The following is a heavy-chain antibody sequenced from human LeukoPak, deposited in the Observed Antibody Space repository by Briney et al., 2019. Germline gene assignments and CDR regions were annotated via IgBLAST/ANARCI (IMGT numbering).Heavy chain of an antibody. Sequence: GGSLRLSCAASGFAFSSYAMIWVRQAPGKGLEWLSSISGGGSNTYYADSVKGRFTISRDQSKNTLYVQMNSLRAEDTAIYYCAKSAGDYYYYYMDVWGKGTTVTVSS. CDR3: AKSAGDYYYYYMDV. CDR1: GFAFSSYA. CDR2: ISGGGSNT. V-gene: IGHV3-23*01. J-gene: IGHJ6*03. D-gene: IGHD3-10*01.